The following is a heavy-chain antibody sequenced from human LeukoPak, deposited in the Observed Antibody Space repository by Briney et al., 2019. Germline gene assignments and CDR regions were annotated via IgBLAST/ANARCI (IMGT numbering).Heavy chain of an antibody. CDR3: ARALLGSGFDY. CDR1: GYTFTSYG. J-gene: IGHJ4*02. CDR2: ISAYNGNT. D-gene: IGHD2-15*01. Sequence: GASVKVSCKASGYTFTSYGISWVRQAPGQGLEWMGWISAYNGNTNYAQRLQGRVTMTTDTSTSTTYMELRTLRSDDTAVYYCARALLGSGFDYWGQGTLVTVSS. V-gene: IGHV1-18*01.